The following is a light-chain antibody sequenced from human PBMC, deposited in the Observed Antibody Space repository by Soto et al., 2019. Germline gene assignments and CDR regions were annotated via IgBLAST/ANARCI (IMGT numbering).Light chain of an antibody. CDR2: GAS. CDR3: QQYAGSPLT. V-gene: IGKV3-20*01. J-gene: IGKJ4*01. Sequence: EIVLTQSPGTLSLSLGERATLSCRASPSVGSAYLAGYQKKPGQTPRLLIYGASNRATGIPDRFSGSGSGTDFTLTISRLEPEDFTVYNCQQYAGSPLTFGGGTRVEIK. CDR1: PSVGSAY.